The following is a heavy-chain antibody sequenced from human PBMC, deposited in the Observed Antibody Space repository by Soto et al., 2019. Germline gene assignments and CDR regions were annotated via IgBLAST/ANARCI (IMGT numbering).Heavy chain of an antibody. J-gene: IGHJ6*02. CDR3: ARDPSIADFYGMDV. CDR1: GGSISSGDYY. Sequence: SETLSLTCTVSGGSISSGDYYWSWIRQPPGKGLEWVGYIYYSGSTYYNPSLKSRVTISVDTSKNQFSLKLSSVTAADTAVYYCARDPSIADFYGMDVWGQGTTVTVS. V-gene: IGHV4-30-4*01. CDR2: IYYSGST. D-gene: IGHD6-13*01.